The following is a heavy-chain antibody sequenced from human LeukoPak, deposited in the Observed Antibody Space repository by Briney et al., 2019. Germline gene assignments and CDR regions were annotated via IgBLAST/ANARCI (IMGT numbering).Heavy chain of an antibody. Sequence: GGSLRLSCAASGFTFSTYAMSWVRQAPGKGLEWVSAISRSGDSTYYADSVKGRFTISRDNSKNTLFLQMNSLRAEDTAVYYCARGSGYDLDDYWGQGTLVTVSS. CDR1: GFTFSTYA. J-gene: IGHJ4*02. V-gene: IGHV3-23*01. D-gene: IGHD5-12*01. CDR3: ARGSGYDLDDY. CDR2: ISRSGDST.